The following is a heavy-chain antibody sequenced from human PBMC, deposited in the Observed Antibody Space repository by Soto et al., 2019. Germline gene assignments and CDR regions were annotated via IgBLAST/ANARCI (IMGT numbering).Heavy chain of an antibody. CDR3: ARERSVGYCITATCPKPFYYYAMDV. D-gene: IGHD2-2*01. V-gene: IGHV1-69*12. CDR2: IIPVFGTP. CDR1: GGTFTNYA. Sequence: QVQLVQSGAEVKKPGSSLKVSCKASGGTFTNYAFSWVRQAPGQGLEWMGGIIPVFGTPDYAQKFQGRVTILADESTRTASMELSSLRSDDTAVYYCARERSVGYCITATCPKPFYYYAMDVWGQGTTVTVAS. J-gene: IGHJ6*02.